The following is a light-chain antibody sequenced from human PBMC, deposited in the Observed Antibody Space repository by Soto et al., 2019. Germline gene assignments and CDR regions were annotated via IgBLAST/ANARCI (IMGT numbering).Light chain of an antibody. CDR2: DAS. Sequence: DIQMTQSPSTLSASVGDRVTITCRASQSISNWLAWYQQKPGKAPTLLIYDASSLESGVPSRFSGSISGTEFTLTINSLQPDDFATYYCQHYNTYPYTFGQGTKLEIK. J-gene: IGKJ2*01. V-gene: IGKV1-5*01. CDR3: QHYNTYPYT. CDR1: QSISNW.